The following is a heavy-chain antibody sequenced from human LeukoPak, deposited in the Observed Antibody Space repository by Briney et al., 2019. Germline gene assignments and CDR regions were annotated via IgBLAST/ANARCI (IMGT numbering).Heavy chain of an antibody. CDR3: ASGVNYFDY. V-gene: IGHV3-21*01. CDR1: GFTFSSYG. J-gene: IGHJ4*02. D-gene: IGHD3-3*01. Sequence: PGTSLRLSCAASGFTFSSYGMHWVRQAPGKGLEWVSSISSRSSYIFYADSVKGRFTISRDNAKKSLYLQMNSLRAEDTAVYYCASGVNYFDYWGQGTLVTVSS. CDR2: ISSRSSYI.